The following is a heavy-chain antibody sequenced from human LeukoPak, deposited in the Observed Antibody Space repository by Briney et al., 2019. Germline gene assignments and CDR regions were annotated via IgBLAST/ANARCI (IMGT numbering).Heavy chain of an antibody. V-gene: IGHV3-48*01. J-gene: IGHJ4*02. Sequence: GGSLRLSCAGSGFTFSSQSMNWVRQAPGKGLEWVAYISSSSSTTYYADSVKGRFTISRDNAKNSLYLQMNSLRAEDTAVYYCARDRRPAREDYGVVGIDYWGQGTLVTVSS. CDR1: GFTFSSQS. D-gene: IGHD4-17*01. CDR2: ISSSSSTT. CDR3: ARDRRPAREDYGVVGIDY.